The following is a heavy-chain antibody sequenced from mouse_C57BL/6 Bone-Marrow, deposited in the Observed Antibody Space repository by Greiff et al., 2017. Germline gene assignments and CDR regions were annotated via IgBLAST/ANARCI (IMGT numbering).Heavy chain of an antibody. CDR2: ISDGGSYT. J-gene: IGHJ2*01. D-gene: IGHD4-1*01. V-gene: IGHV5-4*03. CDR3: ARGGLLTGTGPYYFDY. CDR1: GFTFSSYA. Sequence: DVMLVESGGGLVKPGGSLKLSCAASGFTFSSYAMSWVRQTPEKRLEWVATISDGGSYTYYPDNVKGRFTISRDNAKNNLYLQMSHLKSEDTAMYYCARGGLLTGTGPYYFDYWGQGTTLTVSS.